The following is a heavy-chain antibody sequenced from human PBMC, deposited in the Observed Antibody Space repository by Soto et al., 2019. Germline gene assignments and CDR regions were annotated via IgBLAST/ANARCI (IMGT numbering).Heavy chain of an antibody. J-gene: IGHJ4*02. V-gene: IGHV3-33*01. CDR1: GFTFSSYG. Sequence: QVQLVESGGGVVQPGRSLRLSCAASGFTFSSYGMHWVRQAPGKGLEWVAVIWYDGSNKYYADSVKGRFTISRDNSKNTLYLQMNSLRAEGTAVYYCARAGLRGGNAFLDYWGQGTLVTVSS. CDR2: IWYDGSNK. D-gene: IGHD2-15*01. CDR3: ARAGLRGGNAFLDY.